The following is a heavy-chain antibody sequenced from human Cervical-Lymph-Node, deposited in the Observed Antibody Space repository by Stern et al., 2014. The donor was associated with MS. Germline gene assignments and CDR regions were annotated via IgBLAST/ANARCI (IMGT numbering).Heavy chain of an antibody. J-gene: IGHJ6*02. V-gene: IGHV3-30*18. CDR3: AKDSQSRTTYLYYAMDV. CDR2: ISYDGNDK. Sequence: QVQLVQSGGGVVQPGRSLRLSCAASGFIFRTYGMHWVRQAPGKGLEWVAVISYDGNDKYSADSVKGRFTISRDNSKNTLYLQMNNLKTEDTAVYYCAKDSQSRTTYLYYAMDVWGQGTTVAVSS. D-gene: IGHD1-1*01. CDR1: GFIFRTYG.